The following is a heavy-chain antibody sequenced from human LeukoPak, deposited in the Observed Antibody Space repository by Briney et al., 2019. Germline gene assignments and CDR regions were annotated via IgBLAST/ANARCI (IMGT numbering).Heavy chain of an antibody. CDR1: GFTFDDYA. CDR3: AKDLVLRYFEGSLDY. J-gene: IGHJ4*02. V-gene: IGHV3-9*01. Sequence: GGSLRLSCAASGFTFDDYAMHGVRQAPGKGLEWVSGISWNSGSIGYADSVKGRFTISRDNAKNSLYLQMNSLRAEDTALYYCAKDLVLRYFEGSLDYWGQGTLVTVSS. D-gene: IGHD3-9*01. CDR2: ISWNSGSI.